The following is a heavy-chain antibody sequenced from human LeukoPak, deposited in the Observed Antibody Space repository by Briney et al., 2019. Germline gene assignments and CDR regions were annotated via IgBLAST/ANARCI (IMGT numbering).Heavy chain of an antibody. V-gene: IGHV1-18*04. CDR2: ISAYNGNT. CDR3: ARDRGIAAASGAFDI. CDR1: GYTFTSYY. D-gene: IGHD6-13*01. Sequence: ASVKVSCKASGYTFTSYYMHWVRQAPGQGLEWMGWISAYNGNTNYAQKLQGRVTMTTDTSTSTAYMELRSLRSDDTAVYYCARDRGIAAASGAFDIWGQGTMVTVSS. J-gene: IGHJ3*02.